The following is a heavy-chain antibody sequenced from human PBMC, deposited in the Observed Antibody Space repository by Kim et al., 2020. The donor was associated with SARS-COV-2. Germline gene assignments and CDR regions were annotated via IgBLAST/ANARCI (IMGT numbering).Heavy chain of an antibody. CDR2: ISWNSGSI. D-gene: IGHD1-26*01. CDR1: GFTFDDYA. J-gene: IGHJ4*02. Sequence: GGSLRLSCAASGFTFDDYAMHWVRQAPGKGLEWVSGISWNSGSIGYADSVKGRFTISRDNAKNSLYLQMNSLRAEDTALYYCAKGLSGSYYRGLYYFDYWGQGTLVTVSS. CDR3: AKGLSGSYYRGLYYFDY. V-gene: IGHV3-9*01.